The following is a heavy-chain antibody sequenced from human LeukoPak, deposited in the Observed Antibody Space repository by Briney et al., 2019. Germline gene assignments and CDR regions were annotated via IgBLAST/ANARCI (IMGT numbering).Heavy chain of an antibody. V-gene: IGHV3-23*01. Sequence: GGSLRLSCTTSGFTFGNYAMSWVRQAPGKGLEWVSAIRAGGGKTYYADSVKGRFTISRDNAKNSLYLQMNSLRDEDTAVYYCARGRENYGDYHDYWGQGTLVTVSS. CDR1: GFTFGNYA. CDR3: ARGRENYGDYHDY. D-gene: IGHD4-17*01. CDR2: IRAGGGKT. J-gene: IGHJ4*02.